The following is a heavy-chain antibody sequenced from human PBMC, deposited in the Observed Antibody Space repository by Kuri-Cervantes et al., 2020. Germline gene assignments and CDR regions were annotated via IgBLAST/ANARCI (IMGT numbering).Heavy chain of an antibody. CDR2: INHSGST. Sequence: ESLKISCAVYGGSFSGYYWSWIRQPPGKGLEWIGEINHSGSTNYNPSLRSRVTISVDTSKNQFSLKLSSVTAADTAVYYCARSDPLGAAGRWGQGTLVTVSS. D-gene: IGHD1-26*01. CDR1: GGSFSGYY. CDR3: ARSDPLGAAGR. V-gene: IGHV4-34*01. J-gene: IGHJ4*02.